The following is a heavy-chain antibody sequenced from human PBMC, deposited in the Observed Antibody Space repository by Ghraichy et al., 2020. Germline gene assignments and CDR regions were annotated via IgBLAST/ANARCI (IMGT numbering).Heavy chain of an antibody. CDR2: INHSGGT. CDR3: AKWVFAAGTKFQH. D-gene: IGHD6-13*01. V-gene: IGHV4-34*01. Sequence: SETLSLTCAVYGGSFSAYYWTWIRQPPGKGLEWIGEINHSGGTNYNPSLKSRVTISVDTSKNHLSLKMNSVTAADTAVYYCAKWVFAAGTKFQHWGQGTLVTVSS. CDR1: GGSFSAYY. J-gene: IGHJ1*01.